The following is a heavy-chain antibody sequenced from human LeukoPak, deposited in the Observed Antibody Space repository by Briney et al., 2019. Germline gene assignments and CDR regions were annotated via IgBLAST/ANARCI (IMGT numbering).Heavy chain of an antibody. CDR3: ARICPPYSGYEYYYYGMDV. V-gene: IGHV4-39*01. CDR2: IYYSGST. Sequence: PSETLSLTCTVSGGSISSSRYYWGWIRQPPGKGLEWIGSIYYSGSTYYNPSLKSRVTISVDTSKNQFSLKLSSVTAADTAVYYCARICPPYSGYEYYYYGMDVWGQGTTVTVSS. CDR1: GGSISSSRYY. D-gene: IGHD5-12*01. J-gene: IGHJ6*02.